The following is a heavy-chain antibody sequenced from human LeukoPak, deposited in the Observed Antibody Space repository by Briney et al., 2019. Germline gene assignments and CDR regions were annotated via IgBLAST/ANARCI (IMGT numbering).Heavy chain of an antibody. CDR1: GGSISSSSYY. J-gene: IGHJ5*02. CDR3: ARQRAGDCFDH. V-gene: IGHV4-39*01. D-gene: IGHD4-17*01. CDR2: IYYSGST. Sequence: SETLSLTCTVSGGSISSSSYYWGWIRQPPGKGLEWIGSIYYSGSTYYNPSLKSRVTISVDTSKNQFSLKLSSVTAADTAVYYCARQRAGDCFDHWGQGTLVTVSS.